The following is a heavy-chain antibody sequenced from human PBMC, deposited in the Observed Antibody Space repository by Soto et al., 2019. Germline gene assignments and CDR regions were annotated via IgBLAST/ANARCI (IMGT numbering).Heavy chain of an antibody. J-gene: IGHJ4*02. V-gene: IGHV2-5*02. CDR2: IYWDDDK. CDR3: ARFLAAEIFDY. CDR1: GFSLSTSGVG. D-gene: IGHD6-25*01. Sequence: QITLKESGPTLVKPTQTLTLTCTFSGFSLSTSGVGVGWIRQPPGKALEWLALIYWDDDKRYSPSLKSRLTITKDTSKYPVVLTTTNMDPVDTATYYCARFLAAEIFDYWGQGTLVTVSS.